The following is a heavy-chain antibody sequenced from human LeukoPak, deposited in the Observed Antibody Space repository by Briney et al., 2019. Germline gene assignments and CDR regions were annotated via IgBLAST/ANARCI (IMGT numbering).Heavy chain of an antibody. CDR2: IYYSGST. CDR3: ARLKGYYDILTGHLFDY. CDR1: GYSISSGYY. Sequence: SETLSLTCNVSGYSISSGYYWGWVRQPPGKGLEWIGNIYYSGSTYYNPSLKSRVTISVDTSKNQFSLKLSSVTAADTAVYFCARLKGYYDILTGHLFDYWGQGTLVTVSS. J-gene: IGHJ4*02. V-gene: IGHV4-38-2*02. D-gene: IGHD3-9*01.